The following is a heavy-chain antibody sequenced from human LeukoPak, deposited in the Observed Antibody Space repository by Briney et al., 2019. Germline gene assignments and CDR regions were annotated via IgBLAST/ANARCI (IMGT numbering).Heavy chain of an antibody. CDR2: ISGSGAST. CDR3: ARRSGIAVAGAFDY. D-gene: IGHD6-19*01. V-gene: IGHV3-23*01. J-gene: IGHJ4*02. Sequence: GGSLRLSCAASGFTFSSYAVSWVRQAPGKGLEWVSAISGSGASTFYSDSVKGRFTISRDNSKNTLYVQMNSLRAEDTAVYYCARRSGIAVAGAFDYWGQGTLVTVSS. CDR1: GFTFSSYA.